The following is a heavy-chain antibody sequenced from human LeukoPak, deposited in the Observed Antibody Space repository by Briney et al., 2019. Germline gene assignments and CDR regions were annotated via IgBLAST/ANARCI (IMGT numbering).Heavy chain of an antibody. Sequence: ASVKVSCKASGYTFTSYYMHWVRQAPGQGLEWMGIINPSGGSTSYAQKFQGRVTMTRDMSTSTVYMELSSLRSEDTAVYYCARERITMMYFDYWGQGTLVTVSS. J-gene: IGHJ4*02. CDR1: GYTFTSYY. V-gene: IGHV1-46*01. CDR3: ARERITMMYFDY. D-gene: IGHD3-22*01. CDR2: INPSGGST.